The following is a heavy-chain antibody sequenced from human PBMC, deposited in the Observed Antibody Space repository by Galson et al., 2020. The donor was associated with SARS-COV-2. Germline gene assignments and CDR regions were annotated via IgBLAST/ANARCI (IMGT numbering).Heavy chain of an antibody. CDR2: ISGSGGST. D-gene: IGHD3-3*01. Sequence: TGGSLRLSCAASGFTFRKYAMSWVRQAPGKGLEWVSAISGSGGSTYYADFVKGRFTISRDNSKNTLYLQMNRLRAEDTAVYYCAKDIGITIFGGYGIDVWGQGTTVTVSS. CDR1: GFTFRKYA. CDR3: AKDIGITIFGGYGIDV. V-gene: IGHV3-23*01. J-gene: IGHJ6*02.